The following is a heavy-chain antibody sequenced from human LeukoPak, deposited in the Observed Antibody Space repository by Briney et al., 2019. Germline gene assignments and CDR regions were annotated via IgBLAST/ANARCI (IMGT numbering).Heavy chain of an antibody. Sequence: GESLKISCKASGYRSTTYWIGWVRQMPGKGLEWMGIIYPGDSNTRYSPSFQGQVTISADKSISTAYLQWSSLKASGTAMYYCATWNDAGTHFNYWGQGTLVTVSS. D-gene: IGHD1-1*01. J-gene: IGHJ4*02. CDR2: IYPGDSNT. CDR3: ATWNDAGTHFNY. V-gene: IGHV5-51*01. CDR1: GYRSTTYW.